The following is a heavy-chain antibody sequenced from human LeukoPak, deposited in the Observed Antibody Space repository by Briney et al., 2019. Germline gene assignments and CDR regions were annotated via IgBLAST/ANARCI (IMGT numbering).Heavy chain of an antibody. Sequence: ASVKVSCKASGYTFTSYGISWVRQAPGQGLEWMGWISAYNGNTNYAQKLQGRVTMTTDTSTSTAYMELSSLRSEDTAVYYCATDPGGRVRGRFWFDPWGQGTLVTVSS. CDR2: ISAYNGNT. CDR1: GYTFTSYG. CDR3: ATDPGGRVRGRFWFDP. D-gene: IGHD3-10*01. J-gene: IGHJ5*02. V-gene: IGHV1-18*01.